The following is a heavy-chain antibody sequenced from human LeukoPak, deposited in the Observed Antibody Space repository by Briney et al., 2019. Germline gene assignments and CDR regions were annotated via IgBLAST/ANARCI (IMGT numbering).Heavy chain of an antibody. J-gene: IGHJ5*02. V-gene: IGHV1-69*05. CDR1: GGTFSSYA. CDR3: ARGRQQWLPSGFDP. Sequence: SVKVSCKASGGTFSSYAISWVRQAPGQGLEWMGGIIPIFGTANYAQKFQGRVTMTRNTSISTAYMELSSLRSEDTAVYYCARGRQQWLPSGFDPWGQGTLVTVSS. D-gene: IGHD6-19*01. CDR2: IIPIFGTA.